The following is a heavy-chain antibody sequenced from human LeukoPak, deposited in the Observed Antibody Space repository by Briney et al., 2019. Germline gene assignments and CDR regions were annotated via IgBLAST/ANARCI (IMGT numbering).Heavy chain of an antibody. J-gene: IGHJ4*02. Sequence: LAGGSLRLSCAASGFTFSSYAMSWVRQAPGKGLEWVSAISGSGGSTYYADSVKGRFTISRDNSKNTLYLQMNSLRAEDTAVYYCAKGVGSGWYAGGFSDYWGQGTLVTVSS. CDR3: AKGVGSGWYAGGFSDY. V-gene: IGHV3-23*01. D-gene: IGHD6-19*01. CDR1: GFTFSSYA. CDR2: ISGSGGST.